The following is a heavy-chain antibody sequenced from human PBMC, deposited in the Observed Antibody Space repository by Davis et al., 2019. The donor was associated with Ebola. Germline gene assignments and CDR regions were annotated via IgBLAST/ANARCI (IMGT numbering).Heavy chain of an antibody. Sequence: SETLSLTCTVSGGSIRDNNYYWDWIRQSPGKGLEWIATISFSGSTYYNPSLKSRVSISIDTSKNQFSLKVTSVAAADTAVYYCARDRSTGDSGFYFDYRGQGTLVTVSS. J-gene: IGHJ4*02. CDR2: ISFSGST. CDR1: GGSIRDNNYY. CDR3: ARDRSTGDSGFYFDY. D-gene: IGHD1-1*01. V-gene: IGHV4-39*07.